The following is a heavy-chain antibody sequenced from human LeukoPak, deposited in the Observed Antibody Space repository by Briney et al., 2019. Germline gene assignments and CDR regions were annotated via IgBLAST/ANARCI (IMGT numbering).Heavy chain of an antibody. D-gene: IGHD3-9*01. CDR2: IYTSGTT. CDR3: ARDHSKLRYVDY. V-gene: IGHV4-4*07. CDR1: GGSISSYY. J-gene: IGHJ4*02. Sequence: MASETLSLTCTVSGGSISSYYWSWIRQPAGKGLEWIGRIYTSGTTSYNPSLKSRVTMSVDTSKNQFSLKLSSVTAADTAVYYCARDHSKLRYVDYWGQGTLVTVSS.